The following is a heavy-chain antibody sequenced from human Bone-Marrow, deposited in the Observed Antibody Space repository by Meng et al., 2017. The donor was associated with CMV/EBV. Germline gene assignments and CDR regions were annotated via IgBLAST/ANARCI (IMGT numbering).Heavy chain of an antibody. Sequence: LSLTCAASGFTFSGSAMHWVRQASGKGLEWVGHIRSKPNNYATTYAASVKGRFTISRDDSKNTAYLQMNSLTTEDTAVYYCTRQGIYWAFDIWGQGTMVTVSS. CDR2: IRSKPNNYAT. D-gene: IGHD3-3*02. J-gene: IGHJ3*02. CDR1: GFTFSGSA. CDR3: TRQGIYWAFDI. V-gene: IGHV3-73*01.